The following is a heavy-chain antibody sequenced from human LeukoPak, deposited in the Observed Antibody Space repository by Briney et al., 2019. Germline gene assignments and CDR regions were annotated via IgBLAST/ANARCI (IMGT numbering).Heavy chain of an antibody. J-gene: IGHJ4*02. D-gene: IGHD2-2*01. CDR2: ISWNSGSI. CDR3: TRGRYQFDY. V-gene: IGHV3-9*01. CDR1: GFTFDDYA. Sequence: PGGSLRLSCAASGFTFDDYAMHWVRQAPGKGLEWVSGISWNSGSIGYADSVKGRFTISRDNAENSLYLQMNSLRAEDTALYYCTRGRYQFDYWGQGTLVTVSS.